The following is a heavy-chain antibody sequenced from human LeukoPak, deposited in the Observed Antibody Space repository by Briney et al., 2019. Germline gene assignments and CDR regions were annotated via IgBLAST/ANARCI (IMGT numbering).Heavy chain of an antibody. Sequence: AGGSLRLSCAASGFTFSNYGMSWVRQAPGKGLEWVSTISGSGGNTYFADSVKGRFTISRDNSKNTVYLQMNSLRAEDTAVYYCAKGPRSGYCSGGSCSTNEYFQHWGQGTLVTVSS. CDR3: AKGPRSGYCSGGSCSTNEYFQH. CDR2: ISGSGGNT. CDR1: GFTFSNYG. V-gene: IGHV3-23*01. D-gene: IGHD2-15*01. J-gene: IGHJ1*01.